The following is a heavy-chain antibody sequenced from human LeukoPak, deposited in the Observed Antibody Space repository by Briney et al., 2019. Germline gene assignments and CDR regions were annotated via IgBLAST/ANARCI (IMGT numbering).Heavy chain of an antibody. CDR3: ARDRGSSGNNSYFDY. V-gene: IGHV4-59*01. D-gene: IGHD6-19*01. CDR1: GGPISSYY. J-gene: IGHJ4*02. CDR2: ITYSGST. Sequence: SETLSLTCTVSGGPISSYYWSWIRQPPGKGLEWIGYITYSGSTNYNPSLESRVTISLATSKNQFSLKLPSVTAADTAVYYCARDRGSSGNNSYFDYWGQGTLVTVSS.